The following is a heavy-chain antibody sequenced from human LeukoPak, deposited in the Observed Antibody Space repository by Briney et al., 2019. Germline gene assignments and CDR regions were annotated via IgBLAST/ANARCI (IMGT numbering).Heavy chain of an antibody. D-gene: IGHD5-12*01. CDR1: GYTFTGYY. Sequence: ASVKVSYKASGYTFTGYYMHWVRQAPGQGLEWMGRINPNSGGTNYAQKFQGRVTMTRDTSISTAYMELSRLRSDDTAVYYCARVDRGYSGYDYYFDYWGQGTLVTVSS. J-gene: IGHJ4*02. CDR3: ARVDRGYSGYDYYFDY. CDR2: INPNSGGT. V-gene: IGHV1-2*06.